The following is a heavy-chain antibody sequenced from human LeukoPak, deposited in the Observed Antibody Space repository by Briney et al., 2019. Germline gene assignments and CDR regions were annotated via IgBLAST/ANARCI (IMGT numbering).Heavy chain of an antibody. CDR3: ARGGRGVPTARRFKPGNWFDP. V-gene: IGHV4-34*01. J-gene: IGHJ5*02. CDR1: GGSFSGHF. D-gene: IGHD3-10*01. Sequence: SETLSLTCAVYGGSFSGHFWIWIRRPPGKGLEWIGEINHSGSTNYNPSLKSRVTISVDTSKNQFSLKLNSVTAADTAVYYCARGGRGVPTARRFKPGNWFDPWGQGALVTVFS. CDR2: INHSGST.